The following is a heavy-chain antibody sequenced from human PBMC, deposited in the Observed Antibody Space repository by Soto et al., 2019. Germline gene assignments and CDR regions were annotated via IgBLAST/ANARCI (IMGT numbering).Heavy chain of an antibody. CDR1: GGSISSSSYY. J-gene: IGHJ4*02. Sequence: QLQLQESGPGLVKPSETLSLTCTVSGGSISSSSYYWGWIRQPPGKGLEWIGSIYYSGSTYYNPSLKRRVTISVDTSKNQFSLKLSSVTAADTAVYYCARQMTTVNPVPFDYWGQGTLVTVSS. CDR3: ARQMTTVNPVPFDY. V-gene: IGHV4-39*01. D-gene: IGHD4-4*01. CDR2: IYYSGST.